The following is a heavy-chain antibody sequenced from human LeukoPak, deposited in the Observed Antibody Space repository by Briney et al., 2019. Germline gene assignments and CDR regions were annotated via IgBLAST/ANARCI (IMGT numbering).Heavy chain of an antibody. CDR3: VKESGFMVAPNSAFDI. J-gene: IGHJ3*02. CDR2: ISRNGGST. V-gene: IGHV3-64D*06. D-gene: IGHD4/OR15-4a*01. Sequence: GGSLRLSCSASGFTFNSYPVHWVRQAPGKGLEYVTGISRNGGSTYYADSVKGRFTISRDNSKNTLYLQMSSLRAEDTAVYYCVKESGFMVAPNSAFDIWGQGTMVTVSS. CDR1: GFTFNSYP.